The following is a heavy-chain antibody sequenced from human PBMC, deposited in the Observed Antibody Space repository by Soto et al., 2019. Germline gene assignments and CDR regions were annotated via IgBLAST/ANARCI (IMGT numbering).Heavy chain of an antibody. CDR1: AFILKMYW. D-gene: IGHD3-10*01. CDR2: IYNDGTYS. Sequence: PVGSLRLSRAVSAFILKMYWMHWVRQSPGKGLVWISRIYNDGTYSDYADSVRGRFTISRDNVNDTLYLQMNNLRAEDSGLYYCTRGPRPISTGTGAYWGQGTQVTVSS. J-gene: IGHJ4*02. V-gene: IGHV3-74*01. CDR3: TRGPRPISTGTGAY.